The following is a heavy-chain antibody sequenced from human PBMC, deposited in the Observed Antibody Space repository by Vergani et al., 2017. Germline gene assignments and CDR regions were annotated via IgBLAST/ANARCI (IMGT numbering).Heavy chain of an antibody. J-gene: IGHJ6*02. CDR2: IYYSGST. D-gene: IGHD2-2*02. V-gene: IGHV4-31*03. Sequence: QVQLPESGPGLVKPSQTLSLTCTVSGGSISSGGYYWSWIRQHPGKGLEWIGYIYYSGSTYYNPSLKSRVTISVDTSKNQFSLKLSSVTAADTAVYYCARSRVKDCSSTSCYNHYGMDVWGQGTTVTVSS. CDR3: ARSRVKDCSSTSCYNHYGMDV. CDR1: GGSISSGGYY.